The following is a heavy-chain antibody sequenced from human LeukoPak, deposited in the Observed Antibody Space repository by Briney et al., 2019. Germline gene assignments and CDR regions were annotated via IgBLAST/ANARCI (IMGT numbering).Heavy chain of an antibody. V-gene: IGHV3-21*01. CDR3: ARVMVVLGNLDY. CDR1: GFTFSSYS. D-gene: IGHD3-3*02. CDR2: ISSSGTYI. J-gene: IGHJ4*02. Sequence: GGSLRLPCAASGFTFSSYSMNWVRQAPGKGLEWVSSISSSGTYIYYADSVKGRFTISRDNAKNSLYLQMNSLRAEDTAVYYCARVMVVLGNLDYWGQGTLVTVSS.